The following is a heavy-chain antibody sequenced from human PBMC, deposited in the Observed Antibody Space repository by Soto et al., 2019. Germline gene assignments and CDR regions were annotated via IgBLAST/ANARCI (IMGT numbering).Heavy chain of an antibody. V-gene: IGHV1-69*06. CDR3: ARDHNPKYYDSSGPSTFDY. CDR2: IIPIFGTA. CDR1: GGTFSSYA. J-gene: IGHJ4*02. Sequence: EASVKVSCKASGGTFSSYAISWVRQAPGQGLEWMGGIIPIFGTANYAQKFQGRVTITADKSTSTAYMELSSLRSEDTAVYYCARDHNPKYYDSSGPSTFDYWGQGTLVTVSS. D-gene: IGHD3-22*01.